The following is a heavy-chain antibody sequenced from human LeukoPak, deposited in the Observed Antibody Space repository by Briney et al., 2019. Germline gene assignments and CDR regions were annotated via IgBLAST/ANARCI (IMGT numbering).Heavy chain of an antibody. Sequence: GGSLRLSCAASGFTFSSYAFNWVRQTPGKGLEWVSAISNDGINTYSADSVKGRFTFSRDNSKDTLYLQMNSLRAEDTAVYYCARGGGTFESWGQGTLVTVSS. D-gene: IGHD2-15*01. CDR3: ARGGGTFES. CDR2: ISNDGINT. CDR1: GFTFSSYA. J-gene: IGHJ4*02. V-gene: IGHV3-23*01.